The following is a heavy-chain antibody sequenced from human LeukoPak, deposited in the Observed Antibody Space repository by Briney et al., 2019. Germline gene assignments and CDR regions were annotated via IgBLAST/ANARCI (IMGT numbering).Heavy chain of an antibody. D-gene: IGHD3-10*01. CDR2: LNCNGGSA. CDR1: GFTFDEYV. V-gene: IGHV3-20*04. J-gene: IGHJ4*02. Sequence: PGGSLRLSCAGSGFTFDEYVMNWVRQAPGKGLEWVSCLNCNGGSAGYADSVKGRFTISRGNARNSLYLQMNIRRVEDTALYYCTRGHGSGSYEPIEYWGQGTLVTVSS. CDR3: TRGHGSGSYEPIEY.